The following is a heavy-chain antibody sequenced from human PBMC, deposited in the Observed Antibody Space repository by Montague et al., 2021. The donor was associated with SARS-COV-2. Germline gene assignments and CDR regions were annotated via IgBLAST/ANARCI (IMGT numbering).Heavy chain of an antibody. CDR2: ISSSSSYI. Sequence: SLRLSCAASGFTFSSYSMNWVRQAPGKGLEWVSSISSSSSYIYYADSVKGRFTISRDNAKNSLYLQMNSLRAEDTAVYYCARDTVMVHNWFDPWGQGTLVTVSS. CDR3: ARDTVMVHNWFDP. J-gene: IGHJ5*02. D-gene: IGHD5-18*01. CDR1: GFTFSSYS. V-gene: IGHV3-21*01.